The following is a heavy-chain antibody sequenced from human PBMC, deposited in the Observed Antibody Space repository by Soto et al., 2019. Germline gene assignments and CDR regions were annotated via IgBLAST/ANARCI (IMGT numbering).Heavy chain of an antibody. CDR1: GFDFSTHW. J-gene: IGHJ6*02. CDR2: IDDDGSST. CDR3: ARRLELPLGASLYYYGMDV. Sequence: GGSLRLSCAASGFDFSTHWMHWVRQAPGKGLEWVSRIDDDGSSTRYADSVKGRFTISRDNAKNIVYLEMTSLRTEDTAVYFCARRLELPLGASLYYYGMDVWGQGTTVTRLL. V-gene: IGHV3-74*01. D-gene: IGHD1-7*01.